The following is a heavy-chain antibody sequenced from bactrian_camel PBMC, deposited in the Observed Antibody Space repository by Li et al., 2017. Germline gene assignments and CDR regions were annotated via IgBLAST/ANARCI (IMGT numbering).Heavy chain of an antibody. CDR2: INSVSSTT. V-gene: IGHV3S25*01. J-gene: IGHJ6*01. CDR1: GFTFSSVW. CDR3: VRNPDDNNWYYFGY. Sequence: QLVESGGGLVQPGGSLRLSCSASGFTFSSVWMYWVRQAPGKGPEWVSSINSVSSTTDCADSVKGRFTISRDNAKNTVYLQLNGLKPEDTAVYYCVRNPDDNNWYYFGYWGQGTQVTVS. D-gene: IGHD6*01.